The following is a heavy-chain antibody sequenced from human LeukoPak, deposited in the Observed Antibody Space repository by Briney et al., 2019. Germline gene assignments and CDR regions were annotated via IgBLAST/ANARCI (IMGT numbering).Heavy chain of an antibody. J-gene: IGHJ1*01. Sequence: SETLSLTCTVSGGSIRSYYWSWIRQPPGKGLEWIGYIYYSGSTNYNPSLKSRVTTSVDTSKNQFSLKLSSVTAADTAVYYCASVTAPEYFQHWGQGTLVSVSS. V-gene: IGHV4-59*08. D-gene: IGHD2-21*02. CDR3: ASVTAPEYFQH. CDR1: GGSIRSYY. CDR2: IYYSGST.